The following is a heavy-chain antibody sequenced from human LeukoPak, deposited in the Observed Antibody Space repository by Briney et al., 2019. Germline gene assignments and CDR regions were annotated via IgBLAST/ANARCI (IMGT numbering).Heavy chain of an antibody. CDR1: GGSISSYY. J-gene: IGHJ5*02. D-gene: IGHD1-26*01. V-gene: IGHV4-59*01. Sequence: PSETLSLTCTVSGGSISSYYWSWIRQPPGKGLEWIGYIYTSGSTNYNPSLKSRVTISVDTSKNQFSLKLSSVTAADTAVYYCARGYSGSYGRFDPWGQGTLVTVSS. CDR2: IYTSGST. CDR3: ARGYSGSYGRFDP.